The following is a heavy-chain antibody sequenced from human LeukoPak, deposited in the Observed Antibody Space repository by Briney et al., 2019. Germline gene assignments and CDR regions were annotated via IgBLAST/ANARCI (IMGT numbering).Heavy chain of an antibody. CDR3: ARDKDEQLGIYYYYYMDV. Sequence: GSLRLSCAASGFTFSSYAMSWVRQAPGKGLEWVSAISGSGGSTYYADSVKGRFTISRDNSKNTLYLQMNSLRAEDTAVYYCARDKDEQLGIYYYYYMDVWGKGTTVTVSS. CDR1: GFTFSSYA. J-gene: IGHJ6*03. D-gene: IGHD6-6*01. CDR2: ISGSGGST. V-gene: IGHV3-23*01.